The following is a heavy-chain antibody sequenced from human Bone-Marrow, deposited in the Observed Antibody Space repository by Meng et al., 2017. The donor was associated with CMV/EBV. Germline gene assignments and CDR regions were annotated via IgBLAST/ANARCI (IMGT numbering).Heavy chain of an antibody. J-gene: IGHJ4*01. CDR2: ISSSSSYI. D-gene: IGHD3-16*02. CDR1: GFTFSDYY. Sequence: GESLKISCAASGFTFSDYYLSWMRQAPGKGLEWVSSISSSSSYIYYADSVKGRFTISRDNAKNSLYLQMNSLRAEDTAVYYCARAITFGGVIVSTYFDYWGQGTLVTVSS. V-gene: IGHV3-11*06. CDR3: ARAITFGGVIVSTYFDY.